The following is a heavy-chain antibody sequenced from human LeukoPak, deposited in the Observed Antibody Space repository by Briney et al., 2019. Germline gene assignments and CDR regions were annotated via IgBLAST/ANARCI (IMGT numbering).Heavy chain of an antibody. V-gene: IGHV3-23*01. CDR1: GFTFSSYT. J-gene: IGHJ6*02. CDR2: ITTSDGNT. D-gene: IGHD6-13*01. Sequence: GGSLRLSCAASGFTFSSYTMSWVRQAPGKGLEWVSTITTSDGNTYYADSVKGRFTVSRDNSKNTLFLQMNSLRAEDTAVYYCAKAASSSWPSYYYGMDVWGQGTTVTVSS. CDR3: AKAASSSWPSYYYGMDV.